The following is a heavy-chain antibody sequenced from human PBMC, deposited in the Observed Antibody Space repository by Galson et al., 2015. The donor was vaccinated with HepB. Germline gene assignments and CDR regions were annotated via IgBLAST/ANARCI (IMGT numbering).Heavy chain of an antibody. D-gene: IGHD1-26*01. J-gene: IGHJ4*02. CDR1: GFTVSSNY. V-gene: IGHV3-66*01. CDR2: IYSGGST. Sequence: SLRLSCAASGFTVSSNYMSWVRQAPGKGLEWVSVIYSGGSTYYADSVKGRFTISRDNSKNTLYLQMNSVKAEDTAVYYCAKADEWELPWYFDYWGQRTLVTVSS. CDR3: AKADEWELPWYFDY.